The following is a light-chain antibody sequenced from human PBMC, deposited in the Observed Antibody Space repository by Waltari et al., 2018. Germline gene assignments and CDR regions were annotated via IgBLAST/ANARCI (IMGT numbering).Light chain of an antibody. J-gene: IGKJ3*01. CDR3: QQAKSFPIT. Sequence: DIRMTLAPSSVSASIGDRVTITCRASPDIGNRLAWYEQKQGKAPNLLIYGTSSLQTGVPSRFSGSGSGTEFTLTISSLQPEDFATYYCQQAKSFPITFGPGTKVDIK. CDR2: GTS. V-gene: IGKV1-12*01. CDR1: PDIGNR.